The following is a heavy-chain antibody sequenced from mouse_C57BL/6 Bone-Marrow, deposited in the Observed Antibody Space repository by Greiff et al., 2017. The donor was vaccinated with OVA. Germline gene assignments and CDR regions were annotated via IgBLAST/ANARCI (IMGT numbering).Heavy chain of an antibody. D-gene: IGHD3-2*02. J-gene: IGHJ3*01. Sequence: VQLVESGAELARPGASVKLSCKASGYTFTSYGISWVKQRTGQGLEWIGEIYPRSGNTYYNEKFKGKATLTADKSSSTAYMELRSLSSEDSAVYFCARAGSAQARGFAYWGQGTLVTVSA. V-gene: IGHV1-81*01. CDR2: IYPRSGNT. CDR1: GYTFTSYG. CDR3: ARAGSAQARGFAY.